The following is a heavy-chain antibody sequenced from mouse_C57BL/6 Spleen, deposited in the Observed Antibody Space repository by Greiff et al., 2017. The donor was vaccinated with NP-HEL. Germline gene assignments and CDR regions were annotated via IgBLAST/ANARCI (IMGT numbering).Heavy chain of an antibody. CDR2: IYPGDGDT. Sequence: LKQSGASVKISCKASGYAFSSYWMNWVKQRPGKGLEWIGQIYPGDGDTNYNGKFKGKATLTADKSSSTAYMQLSSLTSEDSAVYFCARLGLPNWYFDVWGTGTTVTVSS. CDR1: GYAFSSYW. V-gene: IGHV1-80*01. D-gene: IGHD2-4*01. J-gene: IGHJ1*03. CDR3: ARLGLPNWYFDV.